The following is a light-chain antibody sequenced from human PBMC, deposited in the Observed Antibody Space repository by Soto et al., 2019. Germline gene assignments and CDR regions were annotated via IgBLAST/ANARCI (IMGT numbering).Light chain of an antibody. CDR1: SSDVVLYDY. CDR3: SSVARSTRFTFV. J-gene: IGLJ1*01. CDR2: AVS. V-gene: IGLV2-14*01. Sequence: QSALSQPASVSGSRGQSITNTCTGTSSDVVLYDYVSWYHRHPGQAPQLMIYAVSNRPSGVSNRGSASKCANTASLFLSGLQAEDWGEDYRSSVARSTRFTFVCGAGTKGT.